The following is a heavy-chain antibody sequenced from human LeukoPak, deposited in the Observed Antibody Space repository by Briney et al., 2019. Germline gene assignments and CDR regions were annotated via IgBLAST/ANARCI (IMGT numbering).Heavy chain of an antibody. CDR2: ISGGGGST. CDR3: AKNPSYTCGGDCSPIDY. D-gene: IGHD2-21*02. CDR1: GFTFSSYA. Sequence: GGSLRLSCAASGFTFSSYAMSWVRQAPGKGLEWVSAISGGGGSTYYADSVKGRFTISRDNSKNTLYLQMNSLRAEDTAVYYCAKNPSYTCGGDCSPIDYWGQGTLVTVSS. V-gene: IGHV3-23*01. J-gene: IGHJ4*02.